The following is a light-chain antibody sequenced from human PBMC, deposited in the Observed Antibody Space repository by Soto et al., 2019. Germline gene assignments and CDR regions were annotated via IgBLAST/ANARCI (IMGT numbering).Light chain of an antibody. CDR2: AAS. CDR3: QQLNSYPHT. Sequence: DIQLTQSPSFLSASVGDRVTITCRASQGISSYLAWYQQKPGKAPKLLIYAASTLQSGVPSRFSGSGSGTEFTLTISSLQPEDFATHYCQQLNSYPHTFGPGTKVDIK. V-gene: IGKV1-9*01. J-gene: IGKJ3*01. CDR1: QGISSY.